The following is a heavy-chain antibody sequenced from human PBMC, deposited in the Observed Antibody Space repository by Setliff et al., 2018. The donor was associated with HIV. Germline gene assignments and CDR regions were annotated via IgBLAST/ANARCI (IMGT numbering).Heavy chain of an antibody. D-gene: IGHD6-19*01. J-gene: IGHJ5*02. CDR3: ASLRIAVAGNNGWFDP. V-gene: IGHV1-69*13. CDR2: IIPIFGTT. Sequence: GASVKVSCKASGDFFSNYAINWVRQAPGQGLEWMGAIIPIFGTTNYAQKFHDRVTITADESTSTAYMDLSSLTSADTAVYYCASLRIAVAGNNGWFDPWGQGTLVTVSS. CDR1: GDFFSNYA.